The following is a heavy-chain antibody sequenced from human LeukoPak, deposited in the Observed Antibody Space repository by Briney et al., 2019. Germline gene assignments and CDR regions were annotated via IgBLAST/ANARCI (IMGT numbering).Heavy chain of an antibody. V-gene: IGHV1-2*02. CDR1: GYTFTGYY. CDR2: INPNSGGT. J-gene: IGHJ6*03. CDR3: ARDGNRFGEFDPDHMDV. D-gene: IGHD3-10*01. Sequence: ASVKVSCKASGYTFTGYYMHWVRQAPGQGLEWMGWINPNSGGTNYAQKFQGRVTMTRDTSISTAYMELSRLRSDDTAVYYCARDGNRFGEFDPDHMDVWGKGTTVTVSS.